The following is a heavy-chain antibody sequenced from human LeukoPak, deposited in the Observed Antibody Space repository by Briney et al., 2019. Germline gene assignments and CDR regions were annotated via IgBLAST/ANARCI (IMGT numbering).Heavy chain of an antibody. CDR1: GLSLNTRGVG. Sequence: SGPTLLHPTPALTLTFTLSGLSLNTRGVGVAWIRQPPGKAMEWLALIYWNDDEYYIPSLKTRLTIIKDTSKNQVVLKMTNMDAVDRGTYYCARGRGSARSSLFDYWGQGTLVTVSS. D-gene: IGHD3-3*01. CDR3: ARGRGSARSSLFDY. J-gene: IGHJ4*02. V-gene: IGHV2-5*04. CDR2: IYWNDDE.